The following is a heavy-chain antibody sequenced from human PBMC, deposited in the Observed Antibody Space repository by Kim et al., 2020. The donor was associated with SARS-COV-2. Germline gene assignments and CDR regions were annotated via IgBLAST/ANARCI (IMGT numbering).Heavy chain of an antibody. D-gene: IGHD3-3*01. Sequence: GVSLRLSCAASGFTFSSYAMSWVRQAPGKGLEWVSAISGSGGSTYYADSVKGRFTISRDNSKNTLYLQMNSLRAEDTAVYYCAKDERFLEWLFYWGQGTLVTVSS. CDR3: AKDERFLEWLFY. CDR1: GFTFSSYA. J-gene: IGHJ4*02. CDR2: ISGSGGST. V-gene: IGHV3-23*01.